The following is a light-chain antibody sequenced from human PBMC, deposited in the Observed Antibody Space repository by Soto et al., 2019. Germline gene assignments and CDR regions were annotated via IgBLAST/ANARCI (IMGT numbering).Light chain of an antibody. CDR3: SSYAGTHIV. CDR1: SSDVGGYNY. Sequence: QSALTQPPSASGSPGQSVAISCTGTSSDVGGYNYVSWYQQHPGKAPKLMIYDVSKRPSGVPDRFSGSKSGNTASLTVTGIKAEDEADYYCSSYAGTHIVFGTGPKVXVL. J-gene: IGLJ1*01. V-gene: IGLV2-8*01. CDR2: DVS.